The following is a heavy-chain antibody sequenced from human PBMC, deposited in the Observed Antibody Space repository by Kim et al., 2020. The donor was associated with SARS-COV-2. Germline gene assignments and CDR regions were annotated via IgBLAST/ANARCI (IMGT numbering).Heavy chain of an antibody. CDR1: GFTFSSYS. J-gene: IGHJ4*02. Sequence: GGSLRLSCAASGFTFSSYSMNWVRQAPGKGLEWVSSISSSSSYIYYADSVKGRFTISRDNAKNSLYLQMNSLRAEDTAVYYCAREGVVGTVQYYFDYWGQGTLVTVSS. CDR2: ISSSSSYI. V-gene: IGHV3-21*01. CDR3: AREGVVGTVQYYFDY. D-gene: IGHD1-26*01.